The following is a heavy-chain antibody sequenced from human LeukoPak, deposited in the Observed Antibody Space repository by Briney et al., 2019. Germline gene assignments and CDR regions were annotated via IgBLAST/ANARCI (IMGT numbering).Heavy chain of an antibody. CDR3: ARDTVGSSTSFDY. CDR1: GFTFSSYA. Sequence: PGGSLRLSCAASGFTFSSYAMHWVRQAPGKGLEWVAVISYDGSNKYYADSVKGRFTISRDNSKNTPYLQMNSLRAEDTAVYYCARDTVGSSTSFDYWGQGTLVTVSS. CDR2: ISYDGSNK. D-gene: IGHD2-2*01. J-gene: IGHJ4*02. V-gene: IGHV3-30*04.